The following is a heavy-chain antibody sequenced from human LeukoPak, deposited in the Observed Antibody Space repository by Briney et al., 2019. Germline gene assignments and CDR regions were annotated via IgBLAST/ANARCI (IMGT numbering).Heavy chain of an antibody. V-gene: IGHV1-2*02. CDR2: VDPNSGDT. CDR1: GYAFTGYY. Sequence: GASVKVSCKASGYAFTGYYMHWIRQAPGPGLELMGWVDPNSGDTNYAQKFQGRVTMTRDTSITTAYMELSRLRSDDTAVYYCARDQDYSNYVAEYWGQGTLVTVSS. D-gene: IGHD4-11*01. CDR3: ARDQDYSNYVAEY. J-gene: IGHJ4*02.